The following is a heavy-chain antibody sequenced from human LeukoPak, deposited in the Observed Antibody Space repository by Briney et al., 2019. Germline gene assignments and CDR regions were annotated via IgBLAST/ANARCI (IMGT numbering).Heavy chain of an antibody. D-gene: IGHD3-22*01. CDR1: GFTFSSYW. CDR2: INSDGSST. V-gene: IGHV3-74*03. Sequence: PGGSLRLSCAASGFTFSSYWMHWVRQAPGKGLVWVSRINSDGSSTTYADSVKGRFTISRDNAKNTLYLQMNSLRAEDTAMYYCARDYYYDSSGYWDYYFDYWGQGTLVSVSS. J-gene: IGHJ4*02. CDR3: ARDYYYDSSGYWDYYFDY.